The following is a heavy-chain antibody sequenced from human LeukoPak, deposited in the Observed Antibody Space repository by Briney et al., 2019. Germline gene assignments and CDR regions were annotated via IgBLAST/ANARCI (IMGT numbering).Heavy chain of an antibody. D-gene: IGHD5-24*01. J-gene: IGHJ5*02. V-gene: IGHV3-23*01. Sequence: PGGSLRLSCVASGFTFSSYAMSWVRQAPGKGLEWVSAISGSGGSTYYADPVKGRFTISRDNSKNTLYLQMNSLRAEDTAVYYCAKSVEGGERVPNWFDPWGQGTLVTVSS. CDR2: ISGSGGST. CDR3: AKSVEGGERVPNWFDP. CDR1: GFTFSSYA.